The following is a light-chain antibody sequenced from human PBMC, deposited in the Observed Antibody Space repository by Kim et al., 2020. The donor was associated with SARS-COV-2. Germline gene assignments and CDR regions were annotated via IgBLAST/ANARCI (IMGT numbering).Light chain of an antibody. V-gene: IGLV3-1*01. J-gene: IGLJ2*01. CDR1: KLGDKY. CDR3: QARGSSTVV. CDR2: QDS. Sequence: SYELTQPPSVSVSPGQTASITCSGDKLGDKYACWYQQKPGQSPVLVIYQDSKRPSGIPERFSGSNSGNTAALTISGTQAMDEDDYYCQARGSSTVVFGGG.